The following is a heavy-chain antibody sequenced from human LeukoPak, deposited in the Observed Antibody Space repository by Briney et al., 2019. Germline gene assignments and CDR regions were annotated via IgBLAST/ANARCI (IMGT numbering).Heavy chain of an antibody. J-gene: IGHJ4*02. CDR3: ARDHHSSGWYPFDY. Sequence: GRSLRLSCAASGFTFSSYSMNWVRQAPGKGLEWVSSISSSSSYIYYADSVKGRFTISRDNAKNSLYLQMNSLRAEDTAVYYCARDHHSSGWYPFDYWGQGTLVTVSS. CDR1: GFTFSSYS. V-gene: IGHV3-21*01. D-gene: IGHD6-19*01. CDR2: ISSSSSYI.